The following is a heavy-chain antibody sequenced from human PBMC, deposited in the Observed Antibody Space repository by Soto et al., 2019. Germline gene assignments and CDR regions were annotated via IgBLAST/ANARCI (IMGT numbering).Heavy chain of an antibody. D-gene: IGHD2-8*01. Sequence: EVQLLESGGGLVQPGGSLRLSCAASGFTFSTYAMSWVRQAPGKGLEWVSTITTSGGNTYYADSVQGRFTISRDNSKNTLYLQMSSLRAEATAVYYCAGRYCTNGVCYTNYYYYIDVWGKGTTVTVSS. J-gene: IGHJ6*03. V-gene: IGHV3-23*01. CDR3: AGRYCTNGVCYTNYYYYIDV. CDR2: ITTSGGNT. CDR1: GFTFSTYA.